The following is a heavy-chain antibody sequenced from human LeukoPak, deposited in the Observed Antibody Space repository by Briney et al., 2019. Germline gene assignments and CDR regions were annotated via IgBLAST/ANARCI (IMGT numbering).Heavy chain of an antibody. J-gene: IGHJ6*02. CDR2: ISGSGGSI. Sequence: PGGSLRLSCAASGFTFSDYYMSWIRQAPGKGLEWVSAISGSGGSIYYADSVKARFTISRDNSKNTLYLQMNSLRAEDTAVYYCARGPPRIAAAGTYYYYGMDVWGQGTTVTVSS. CDR1: GFTFSDYY. CDR3: ARGPPRIAAAGTYYYYGMDV. D-gene: IGHD6-13*01. V-gene: IGHV3-23*01.